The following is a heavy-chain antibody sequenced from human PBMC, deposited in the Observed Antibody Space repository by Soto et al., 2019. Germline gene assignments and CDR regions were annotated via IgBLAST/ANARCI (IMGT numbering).Heavy chain of an antibody. CDR3: AKGAGIQILVYWYFDL. V-gene: IGHV3-23*01. D-gene: IGHD5-18*01. CDR2: ISGSGGST. CDR1: GFTFSSYA. J-gene: IGHJ2*01. Sequence: EVQLLESGGGLVQPGGSLRLSCAASGFTFSSYAMSWVRQAPGKGLEWVSAISGSGGSTYYADSVKSRFTISRDNSKNTLYLHMLSLRAEDRAVYYCAKGAGIQILVYWYFDLWGRGTRGAFSS.